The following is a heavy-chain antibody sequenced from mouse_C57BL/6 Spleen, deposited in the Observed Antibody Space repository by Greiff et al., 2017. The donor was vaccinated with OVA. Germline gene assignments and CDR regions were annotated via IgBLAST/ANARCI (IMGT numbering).Heavy chain of an antibody. D-gene: IGHD1-1*01. V-gene: IGHV1-81*01. CDR1: GYTFTSYG. CDR2: IYPRSGNT. Sequence: QVQLQQSGAELARPGASVKLSCKASGYTFTSYGISWVKQRTGQGLEWIGEIYPRSGNTYYNEKFKGKATLTADKSSSTAYMELRSLTSEDSAVYFCARLITTVPRWYFDVWGTGTTVTVSS. J-gene: IGHJ1*03. CDR3: ARLITTVPRWYFDV.